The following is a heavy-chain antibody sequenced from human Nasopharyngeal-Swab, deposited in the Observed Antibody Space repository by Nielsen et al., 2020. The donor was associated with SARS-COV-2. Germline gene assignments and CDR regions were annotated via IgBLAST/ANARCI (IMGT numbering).Heavy chain of an antibody. D-gene: IGHD3-3*02. CDR2: INPHSRGT. J-gene: IGHJ4*02. Sequence: WVRQAPGQGLEWMGWINPHSRGTKYAQKFQGRVTMTSDTSINTAYMELRRLRSDDTAVYYCARQGIMGGVGIDVWGQGTLVTVSS. V-gene: IGHV1-2*02. CDR3: ARQGIMGGVGIDV.